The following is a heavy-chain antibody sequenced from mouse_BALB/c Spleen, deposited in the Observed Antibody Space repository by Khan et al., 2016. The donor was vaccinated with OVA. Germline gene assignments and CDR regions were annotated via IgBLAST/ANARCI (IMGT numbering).Heavy chain of an antibody. J-gene: IGHJ2*01. CDR2: ISSGSSTI. CDR3: ATDSTFDY. V-gene: IGHV5-17*02. D-gene: IGHD3-2*01. Sequence: EVELVESGGGLVQPGGSRKLSCAASGFTFSRYGMHWVRQAPEKGLEWVAYISSGSSTIYFADTVKGRFTISRDNPKNTLFLQMTRVRSGDTAGYYYATDSTFDYWGQGTTFTVSS. CDR1: GFTFSRYG.